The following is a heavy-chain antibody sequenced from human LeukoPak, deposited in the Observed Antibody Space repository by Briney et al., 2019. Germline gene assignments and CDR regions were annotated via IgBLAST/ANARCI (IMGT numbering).Heavy chain of an antibody. J-gene: IGHJ6*03. CDR2: IYTSGST. V-gene: IGHV4-4*09. CDR3: ARGTNSYGYNHYYYYYMDV. D-gene: IGHD5-18*01. Sequence: PSETLSLTCTVSGGSISSYYWSWIRQPPGKGLEWIGCIYTSGSTNYNPSLKSRVTISVDTSKNQFSLKLSSVTAADTAVYYCARGTNSYGYNHYYYYYMDVWGKGTTVTVSS. CDR1: GGSISSYY.